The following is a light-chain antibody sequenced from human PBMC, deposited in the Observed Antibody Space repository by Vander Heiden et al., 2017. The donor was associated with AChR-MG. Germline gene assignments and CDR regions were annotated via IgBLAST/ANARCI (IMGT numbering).Light chain of an antibody. Sequence: DIQMTQSPSSLSASVGDRVTITCRASQSISNYLNWYQQKPGKAPKLLIFAASSLQSGVPSRFSGSGSGTDFTLTISSLQPEDFATYYCQQSYNKFTFGGGTKVEIK. CDR1: QSISNY. CDR2: AAS. V-gene: IGKV1-39*01. J-gene: IGKJ4*01. CDR3: QQSYNKFT.